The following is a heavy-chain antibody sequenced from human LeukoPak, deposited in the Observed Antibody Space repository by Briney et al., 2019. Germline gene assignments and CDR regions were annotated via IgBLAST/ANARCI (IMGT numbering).Heavy chain of an antibody. D-gene: IGHD4-17*01. CDR3: ARGATVSPYYYYYGMDV. CDR1: GGSISSYY. Sequence: SETLSLTCTVSGGSISSYYWSWIRQPPGKGLEWSGYIYYSGSTNYNPSLKSRVTISVDTSKNQFSLKLSSVTAADTAVYYCARGATVSPYYYYYGMDVWGQGTTVTVSS. J-gene: IGHJ6*02. V-gene: IGHV4-59*01. CDR2: IYYSGST.